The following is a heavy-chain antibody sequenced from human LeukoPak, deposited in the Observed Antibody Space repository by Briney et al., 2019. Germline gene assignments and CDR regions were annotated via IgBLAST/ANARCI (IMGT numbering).Heavy chain of an antibody. D-gene: IGHD1-7*01. V-gene: IGHV3-64*01. Sequence: GGSLRLSCAASGFTFSSYAMHWVRQAPGKGLEYVSAISSNGGSTYYANSVKGRFTISRDNSKNTLYLQMGSLTSDDTAVYYCARDHSNWNYAPDFWGQGTLVIVSS. CDR1: GFTFSSYA. J-gene: IGHJ4*02. CDR3: ARDHSNWNYAPDF. CDR2: ISSNGGST.